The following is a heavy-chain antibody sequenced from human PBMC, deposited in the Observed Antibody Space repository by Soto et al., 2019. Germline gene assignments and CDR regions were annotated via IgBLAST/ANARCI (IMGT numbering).Heavy chain of an antibody. Sequence: PGGSLRLSCAVSGFTFSSYGMHWVRQAPGKGLEWVAVIWYDGSNKYYADSVKGRFTISRDNSKNTLYLQMNSLRAEDTAVYYCERGHYSSTSCYGKPHYYYMDVWGKGTTVTVSS. CDR1: GFTFSSYG. V-gene: IGHV3-33*01. CDR2: IWYDGSNK. J-gene: IGHJ6*03. CDR3: ERGHYSSTSCYGKPHYYYMDV. D-gene: IGHD2-2*01.